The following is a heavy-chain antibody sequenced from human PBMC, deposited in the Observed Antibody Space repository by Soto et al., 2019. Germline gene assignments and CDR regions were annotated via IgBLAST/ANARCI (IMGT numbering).Heavy chain of an antibody. CDR2: ISYDGSNK. V-gene: IGHV3-30*18. D-gene: IGHD3-10*01. J-gene: IGHJ4*02. Sequence: GGSLRLSCAASGFTFSSYGMHWVRQAPGKGLEWVAVISYDGSNKYYADSVKGRFTISRDNSKNTLYLQMNSLRAEDTAVYYCAKPQEVLWFGELKYYFDYWGQGTLVTVSS. CDR3: AKPQEVLWFGELKYYFDY. CDR1: GFTFSSYG.